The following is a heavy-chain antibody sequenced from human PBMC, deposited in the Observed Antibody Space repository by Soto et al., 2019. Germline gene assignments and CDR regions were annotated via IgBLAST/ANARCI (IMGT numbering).Heavy chain of an antibody. CDR1: GGTFSSYA. J-gene: IGHJ4*02. V-gene: IGHV1-69*06. D-gene: IGHD5-12*01. CDR2: IIPIFGTA. CDR3: ARLGWRKGYKVPLPDDY. Sequence: QVQLVQSGAEVKKPGSSVEVSCKASGGTFSSYAISWVRQAPGQGLEWMGGIIPIFGTANYAQKFQGRVTITADKSTSTAYMELSSLRSEDTAVYYCARLGWRKGYKVPLPDDYWGQGTLVTVSS.